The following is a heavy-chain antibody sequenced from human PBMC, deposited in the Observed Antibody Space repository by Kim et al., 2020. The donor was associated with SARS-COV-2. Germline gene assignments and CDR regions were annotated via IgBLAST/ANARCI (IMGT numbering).Heavy chain of an antibody. Sequence: KSYPDAMKARITITSDNSMDTIYMKMNRLRAEEKAVYYCVREKEIYSGLDVWGQGTTVTVSS. CDR3: VREKEIYSGLDV. V-gene: IGHV3-30*01. CDR2: K. J-gene: IGHJ6*02.